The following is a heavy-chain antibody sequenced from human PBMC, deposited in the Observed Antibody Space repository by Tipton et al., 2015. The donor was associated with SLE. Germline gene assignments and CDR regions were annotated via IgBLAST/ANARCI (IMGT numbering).Heavy chain of an antibody. J-gene: IGHJ4*02. CDR1: GFAFSHAW. V-gene: IGHV3-15*01. CDR3: TTGTNYFDS. Sequence: SPRLSCTASGFAFSHAWMSWVRQAPGKGLEWVGRLKSKTDGGTIDYAAPVKGRFILSRDDSRNMVFLQMNSLKTEDTAVYLCTTGTNYFDSWGQGTLVTVSS. D-gene: IGHD2-8*01. CDR2: LKSKTDGGTI.